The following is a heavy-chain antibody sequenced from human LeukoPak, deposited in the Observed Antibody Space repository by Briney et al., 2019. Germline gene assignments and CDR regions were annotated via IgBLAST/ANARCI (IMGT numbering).Heavy chain of an antibody. CDR1: GFTFDDYA. J-gene: IGHJ4*02. CDR3: ARAGWYRFDY. V-gene: IGHV3-74*01. D-gene: IGHD6-19*01. CDR2: MNSDGTTT. Sequence: GGSLRLSCAASGFTFDDYAMHWVRQALGKGLVWVARMNSDGTTTNYADSMKGRFTISRDNAENTLFLQMNSLGAEDTAVYYCARAGWYRFDYWGQGTLVTVSS.